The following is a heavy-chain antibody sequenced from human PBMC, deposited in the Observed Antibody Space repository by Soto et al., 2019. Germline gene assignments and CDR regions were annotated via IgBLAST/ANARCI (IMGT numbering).Heavy chain of an antibody. Sequence: QVQLVQSGAEVKKPGASVKVSCKASGYTFTRYGISWVRQAPGQGLEWMGWISAYNGNTNYAQKLQGRVTMTTDTSTSIAYMGLRSLRSDDTAVYYCARLRFGETAFDYWGQGTLVTVSS. CDR1: GYTFTRYG. V-gene: IGHV1-18*01. CDR3: ARLRFGETAFDY. D-gene: IGHD3-10*01. J-gene: IGHJ4*02. CDR2: ISAYNGNT.